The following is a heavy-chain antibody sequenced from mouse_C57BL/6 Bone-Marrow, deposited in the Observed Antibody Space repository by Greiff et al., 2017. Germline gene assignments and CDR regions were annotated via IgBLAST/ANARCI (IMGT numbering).Heavy chain of an antibody. D-gene: IGHD1-1*01. CDR2: ISSGSSTI. CDR3: AIYYYGSSFFFDY. V-gene: IGHV5-17*01. CDR1: GFTFSDYG. Sequence: DVHLVESGGGLVKPGGSLKLSCAASGFTFSDYGMHWVRQAPEKGLEWVAYISSGSSTIYYADTVKGRFTISRDNAKNTLFLQMTSLRSEDTAMYYCAIYYYGSSFFFDYWGQGTTLTVSS. J-gene: IGHJ2*01.